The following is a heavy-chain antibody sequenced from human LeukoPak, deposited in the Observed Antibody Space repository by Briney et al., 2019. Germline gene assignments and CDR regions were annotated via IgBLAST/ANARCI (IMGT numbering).Heavy chain of an antibody. CDR1: GFTFSSYS. Sequence: GGSLRLSCAASGFTFSSYSMTWVRQAPGKGLKWVSSISSSSSYIYFADSVKGRFTISRDNARNSLYLQMNSLRAEDTAVYYCARGYSNYGYAFDIWGQGTMVTVSS. J-gene: IGHJ3*02. D-gene: IGHD4-11*01. CDR3: ARGYSNYGYAFDI. CDR2: ISSSSSYI. V-gene: IGHV3-21*01.